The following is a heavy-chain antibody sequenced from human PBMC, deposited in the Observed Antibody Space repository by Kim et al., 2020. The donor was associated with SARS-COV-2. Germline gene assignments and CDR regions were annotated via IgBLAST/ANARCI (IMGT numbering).Heavy chain of an antibody. CDR1: GCSISSGGYY. Sequence: SETLSLTCTVSGCSISSGGYYWIWIRQHPGKGLEWIGYVYYSGSTYYNPSLKSRVTISVDTSKNQFSLKLSSVTAADTAVYYCARGRERLDAFDIWGQGTMVTVSS. V-gene: IGHV4-31*03. CDR3: ARGRERLDAFDI. D-gene: IGHD1-1*01. J-gene: IGHJ3*02. CDR2: VYYSGST.